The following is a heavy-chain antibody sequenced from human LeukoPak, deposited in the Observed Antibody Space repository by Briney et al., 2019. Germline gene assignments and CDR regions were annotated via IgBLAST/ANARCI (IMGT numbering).Heavy chain of an antibody. CDR2: ISSSSSYI. CDR3: ARDYYDSSGYDYYYYGMDV. D-gene: IGHD3-22*01. V-gene: IGHV3-21*01. Sequence: KPGGSLRLSCAASGFTFSSYSMNWVRQAPGKGLEWVSSISSSSSYIYYADSVKGRFTISRDNAKNSLYLQMNSLRAEDTAVYYCARDYYDSSGYDYYYYGMDVWGQGAPLTVSS. CDR1: GFTFSSYS. J-gene: IGHJ6*02.